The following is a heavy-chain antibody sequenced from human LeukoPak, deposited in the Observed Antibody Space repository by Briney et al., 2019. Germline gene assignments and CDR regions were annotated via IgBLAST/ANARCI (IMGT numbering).Heavy chain of an antibody. CDR2: IYYSGST. CDR3: ARQYFGVWGSYAPYYFDY. V-gene: IGHV4-39*01. J-gene: IGHJ4*02. CDR1: GGSISSSSYY. D-gene: IGHD3-16*01. Sequence: SETLSLTCTVSGGSISSSSYYLGWIRQPPGKGLEWIGSIYYSGSTYYNPSLKSRVTISVDTSKNQFSLKLSSVTAADTAVYYCARQYFGVWGSYAPYYFDYWGQGTLVTVSS.